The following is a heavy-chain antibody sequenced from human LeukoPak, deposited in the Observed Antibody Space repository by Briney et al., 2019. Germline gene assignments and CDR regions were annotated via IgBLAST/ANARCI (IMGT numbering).Heavy chain of an antibody. CDR2: IYYRGGT. V-gene: IGHV4-59*08. CDR3: ARGRLIVAPGVYYFEY. Sequence: SETLSLTCTVSGDFSSDYYWSWLRQPPGKGLEWIGYIYYRGGTNYNPPLERRVPIWGDTSKNEFSLKLTSVTATDTAVYYCARGRLIVAPGVYYFEYWGQGTLVAVSS. CDR1: GDFSSDYY. D-gene: IGHD5-12*01. J-gene: IGHJ4*02.